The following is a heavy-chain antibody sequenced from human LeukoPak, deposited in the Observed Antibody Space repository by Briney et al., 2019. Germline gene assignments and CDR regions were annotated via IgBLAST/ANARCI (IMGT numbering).Heavy chain of an antibody. CDR3: ARGVGLHVYYFDY. V-gene: IGHV3-30*02. D-gene: IGHD3-16*01. CDR1: GFTFRIYG. J-gene: IGHJ4*02. Sequence: PGGSLRLSCAASGFTFRIYGIHWVRQAPGKGLEWVAFIRYDGSDRYYGDSVRGRVTVSRDNSKNTLFLQMESLRAEDTAVYYCARGVGLHVYYFDYWGQGSLVTVSS. CDR2: IRYDGSDR.